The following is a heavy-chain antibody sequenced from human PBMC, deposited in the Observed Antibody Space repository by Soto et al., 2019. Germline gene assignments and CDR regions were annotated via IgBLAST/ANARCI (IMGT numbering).Heavy chain of an antibody. V-gene: IGHV3-30*18. D-gene: IGHD2-2*01. J-gene: IGHJ6*02. Sequence: GGSLRLSCAASGFTFSSYGMHWVRQAPGKGLEWVAVISYDGSNKYYADSVKGRFTISRDNSKNTLYLQMNSLRAEDTAVYYCAKDLVVVPAAIYYYGMDVWGQGTTVTVSS. CDR1: GFTFSSYG. CDR3: AKDLVVVPAAIYYYGMDV. CDR2: ISYDGSNK.